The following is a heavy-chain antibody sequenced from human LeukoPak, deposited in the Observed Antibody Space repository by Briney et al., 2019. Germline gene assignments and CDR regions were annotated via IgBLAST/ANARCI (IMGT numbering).Heavy chain of an antibody. J-gene: IGHJ4*02. CDR3: ARDTGGVGVFDY. CDR1: GFTFSNYG. D-gene: IGHD2-8*02. V-gene: IGHV3-33*01. CDR2: IWYDGNEK. Sequence: PGRSLRLSCAASGFTFSNYGMHWVRQAPGKGLEWVAVIWYDGNEKYYVDSVKGRSTISTDNAKNSLYLQMNSLRAEDTAVYYCARDTGGVGVFDYWGQGTLVTVSS.